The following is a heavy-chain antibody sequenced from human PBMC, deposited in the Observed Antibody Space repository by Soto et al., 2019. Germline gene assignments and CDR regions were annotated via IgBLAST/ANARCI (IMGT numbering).Heavy chain of an antibody. CDR3: ARGGIQLSYAFDY. CDR1: GTSVSNYY. CDR2: IYTSGST. V-gene: IGHV4-4*07. D-gene: IGHD5-18*01. J-gene: IGHJ4*02. Sequence: SETLSLTCSVSGTSVSNYYWSWIRQPAGKGLEHIGRIYTSGSTSYNPSLKSRVTMSMDTSQTQIYLNLTSVTAADTAIYYCARGGIQLSYAFDYWGQGILVTVSS.